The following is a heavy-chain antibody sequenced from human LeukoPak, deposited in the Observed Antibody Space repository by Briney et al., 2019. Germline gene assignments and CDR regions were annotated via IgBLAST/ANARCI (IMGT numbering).Heavy chain of an antibody. J-gene: IGHJ6*03. CDR3: TTQGVAVATIWYYYYYYMDV. Sequence: PSETLSLTCAVYGGSFSGYYWSWIRQPPGKGLEWIGEINHSGSTNYNPSLKSRVTISVDTSKNQFSLKLSSVTAEDTAVYYCTTQGVAVATIWYYYYYYMDVWGKGTTVTVS. V-gene: IGHV4-34*03. D-gene: IGHD5-12*01. CDR1: GGSFSGYY. CDR2: INHSGST.